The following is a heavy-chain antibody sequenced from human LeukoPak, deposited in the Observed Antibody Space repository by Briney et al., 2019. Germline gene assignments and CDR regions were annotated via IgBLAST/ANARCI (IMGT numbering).Heavy chain of an antibody. CDR2: TLYDGSST. Sequence: GGSLRLSCAASGFTFNIYPMHWVRQAPGEGPEWVAVTLYDGSSTDYADSVKGRFTMSRDNAKNTLYLQMNSLRPEDTGISYCPRGNVAVARNLIDFWGQGTLVTVSS. D-gene: IGHD6-19*01. J-gene: IGHJ4*02. V-gene: IGHV3-30*04. CDR1: GFTFNIYP. CDR3: PRGNVAVARNLIDF.